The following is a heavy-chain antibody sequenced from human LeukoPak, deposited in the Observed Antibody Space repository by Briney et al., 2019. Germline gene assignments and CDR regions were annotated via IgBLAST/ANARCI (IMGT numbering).Heavy chain of an antibody. CDR2: INHSGST. Sequence: PGGSLRLSCAASGFTVSSNYMSWVRQAPGKGLEWIGEINHSGSTNYNPSLKSRVTISVDTSKNQFSLKLSSVTAADTAVYYCARGPVDDSSGWSVRAGIWGQGTLVTVSS. CDR1: GFTVSSNY. CDR3: ARGPVDDSSGWSVRAGI. V-gene: IGHV4-34*01. J-gene: IGHJ4*02. D-gene: IGHD6-19*01.